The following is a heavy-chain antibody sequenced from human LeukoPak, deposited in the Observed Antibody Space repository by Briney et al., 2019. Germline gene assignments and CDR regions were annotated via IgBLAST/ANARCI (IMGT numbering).Heavy chain of an antibody. Sequence: ASVKVSCKASGYTFTGYYMHWVRQAPGQGLEWMGWINPNSGGTNYAQKFQGRVTMTRDTSISTAYMELSRLRSDDTAVYYCASSAIPAAIDYYYYMDVWGKGTTVTVSS. CDR3: ASSAIPAAIDYYYYMDV. CDR2: INPNSGGT. J-gene: IGHJ6*03. D-gene: IGHD2-2*02. V-gene: IGHV1-2*02. CDR1: GYTFTGYY.